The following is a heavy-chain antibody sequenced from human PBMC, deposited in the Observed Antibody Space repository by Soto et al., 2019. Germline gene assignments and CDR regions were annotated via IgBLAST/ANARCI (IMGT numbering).Heavy chain of an antibody. D-gene: IGHD3-10*01. Sequence: GGSLRLSCAASGFTFSSYGMHWVRQAPGKGLEWVAVISYDGSNKYYADSVKGRFTISRDNSKNTLYLQMNSLRAEDTVVYYCAKVPSYGSGSYYNANYYYYGMDVWGQGTTVTVSS. CDR3: AKVPSYGSGSYYNANYYYYGMDV. CDR1: GFTFSSYG. J-gene: IGHJ6*02. CDR2: ISYDGSNK. V-gene: IGHV3-30*18.